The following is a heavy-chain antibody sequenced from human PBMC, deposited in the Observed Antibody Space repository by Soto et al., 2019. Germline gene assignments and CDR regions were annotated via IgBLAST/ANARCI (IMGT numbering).Heavy chain of an antibody. CDR2: ISSSGSYI. D-gene: IGHD4-17*01. CDR1: GFTFTSYS. CDR3: ARDYYGDYYFEY. Sequence: EVQLVESGGGLVKPGGSLRLSCAASGFTFTSYSMNWVRQAPGKGLEWVSSISSSGSYIYYADSVKGRFTISRDNAKNSLYLQMNSLRAEDTAVYYCARDYYGDYYFEYWGQGTLVTVSS. J-gene: IGHJ4*02. V-gene: IGHV3-21*01.